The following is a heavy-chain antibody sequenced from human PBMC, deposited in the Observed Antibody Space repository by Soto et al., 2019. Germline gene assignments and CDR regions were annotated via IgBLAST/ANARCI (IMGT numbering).Heavy chain of an antibody. CDR2: ISASGGTI. D-gene: IGHD3-16*01. J-gene: IGHJ4*02. Sequence: EVHLVESGGGLVRPGGSLRLSCVGSGFTFSDYSMNWVRQAPGKGLEWLSYISASGGTIHYADSVKGRFTISRDKAPLFVQMNSLRGEDTALYHCARGDIVWGSFRIDSCGQRAQVAVSS. CDR3: ARGDIVWGSFRIDS. V-gene: IGHV3-48*01. CDR1: GFTFSDYS.